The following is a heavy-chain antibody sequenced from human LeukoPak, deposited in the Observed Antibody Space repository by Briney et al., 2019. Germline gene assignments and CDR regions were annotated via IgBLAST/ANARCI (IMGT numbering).Heavy chain of an antibody. CDR3: ARVVTAIDY. D-gene: IGHD4-23*01. V-gene: IGHV3-30*04. Sequence: PGGSLRLSCAASGFTFSSYAMSWVRQAPGKGLEWVAVISYDGSNKYYADSVKGRFTISRDNSKNTLYLQMNSLRAEDTAVYYCARVVTAIDYWGQGTLVTVSS. CDR1: GFTFSSYA. CDR2: ISYDGSNK. J-gene: IGHJ4*02.